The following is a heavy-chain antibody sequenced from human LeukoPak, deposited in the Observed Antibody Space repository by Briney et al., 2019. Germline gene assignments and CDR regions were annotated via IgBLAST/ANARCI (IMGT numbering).Heavy chain of an antibody. V-gene: IGHV3-21*04. CDR3: ARDPNILRDIVVVPAAGWFDP. J-gene: IGHJ5*02. CDR2: ISSYSSYI. D-gene: IGHD2-2*01. CDR1: GFTFSSYS. Sequence: GGSLRLSCVASGFTFSSYSMDWVRQAPGKGLEWVSSISSYSSYIYYADSVKGRFTISRDNAKNSLYLQMNSLRAEDTAVYYCARDPNILRDIVVVPAAGWFDPWGQGTLVTVSS.